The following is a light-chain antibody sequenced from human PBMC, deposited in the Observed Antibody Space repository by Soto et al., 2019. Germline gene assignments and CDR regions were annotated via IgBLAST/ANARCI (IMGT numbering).Light chain of an antibody. CDR1: QSVGSN. CDR2: DAS. J-gene: IGKJ1*01. Sequence: EIVMTQSPLTLSASPGERAIFSCRASQSVGSNIAWYQQKPGQSPRLLVYDASTRATAIPDRFSGSGSGTELTLTINSLQSEDFAVYYCQQYNNWPQTFGQGTKVDIK. V-gene: IGKV3-15*01. CDR3: QQYNNWPQT.